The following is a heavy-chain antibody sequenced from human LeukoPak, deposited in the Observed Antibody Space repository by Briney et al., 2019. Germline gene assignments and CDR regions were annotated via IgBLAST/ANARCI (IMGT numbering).Heavy chain of an antibody. CDR2: IWYDGSNK. J-gene: IGHJ3*02. Sequence: GGSLRLSCAASGFTFSSYGMHWVRQAPGKGLEWVAVIWYDGSNKYYADSVQGRFTVSRDNSKNTVYLQMNSLRAEDTAVYYCARDPGDYVGNDAFDIWGQGTMVTVSS. V-gene: IGHV3-33*01. CDR1: GFTFSSYG. D-gene: IGHD4-17*01. CDR3: ARDPGDYVGNDAFDI.